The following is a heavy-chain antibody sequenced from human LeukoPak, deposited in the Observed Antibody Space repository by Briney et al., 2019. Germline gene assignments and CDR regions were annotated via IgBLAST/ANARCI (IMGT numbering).Heavy chain of an antibody. V-gene: IGHV3-23*01. D-gene: IGHD2-15*01. CDR2: ISGSGGST. CDR1: GFTFSSYG. Sequence: PGGSLRLPCAASGFTFSSYGMSWVRQAPGKGLEWVSAISGSGGSTYYADSVKGRFTISRDNSKNTLYLQMNSLRAEDTAVYYCAKCPRGDDIAVDYWGQGTLVTVSS. CDR3: AKCPRGDDIAVDY. J-gene: IGHJ4*02.